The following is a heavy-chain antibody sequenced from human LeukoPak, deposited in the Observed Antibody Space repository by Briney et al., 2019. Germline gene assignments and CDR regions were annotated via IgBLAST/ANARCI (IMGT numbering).Heavy chain of an antibody. CDR1: GGSISSGGYY. CDR3: ARVTHCSSTSCYIPGAFDI. J-gene: IGHJ3*02. CDR2: IYYSGST. D-gene: IGHD2-2*02. Sequence: PSETLSLTCTVSGGSISSGGYYWSWIRQHPGKGLEWTGYIYYSGSTYYNPSLKSRVTISVDTSKNQFSLKLSSVTAADTAVYYCARVTHCSSTSCYIPGAFDIWGQGTMVTVSS. V-gene: IGHV4-31*03.